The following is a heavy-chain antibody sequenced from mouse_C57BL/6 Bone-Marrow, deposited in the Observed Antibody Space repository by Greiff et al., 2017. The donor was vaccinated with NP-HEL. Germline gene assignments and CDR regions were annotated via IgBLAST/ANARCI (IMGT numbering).Heavy chain of an antibody. Sequence: EVQGVESGGGLVKPGGSLKLSCAASGFTFSSYAMSWVRQTPEKRLEWVATIRDGGSYTYYPANVKGRFSISRDNAKNNLYRQMSHLKSEDTAMYYGAGGSSYWGYAMDDWGQGTSVTVSS. V-gene: IGHV5-4*01. CDR3: AGGSSYWGYAMDD. D-gene: IGHD1-1*01. J-gene: IGHJ4*01. CDR2: IRDGGSYT. CDR1: GFTFSSYA.